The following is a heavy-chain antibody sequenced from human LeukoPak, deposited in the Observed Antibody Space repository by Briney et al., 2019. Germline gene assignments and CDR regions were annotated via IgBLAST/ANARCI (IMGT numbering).Heavy chain of an antibody. Sequence: ASVKVSCRASGYTFTSYGISWVRQAPGQGLEWMGWISAYNGNTNYAQKLQGRVTMTTDTSTSTAYMELRSLRSDDTAVYYCARAAVAADAFDIWGQGTMVTVSS. CDR3: ARAAVAADAFDI. J-gene: IGHJ3*02. CDR1: GYTFTSYG. D-gene: IGHD6-19*01. V-gene: IGHV1-18*01. CDR2: ISAYNGNT.